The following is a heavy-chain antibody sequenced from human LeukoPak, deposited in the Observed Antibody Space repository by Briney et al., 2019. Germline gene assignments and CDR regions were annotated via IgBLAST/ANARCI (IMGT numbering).Heavy chain of an antibody. J-gene: IGHJ4*02. CDR1: GGSISSYY. CDR3: ARLADYDRSGYFDY. D-gene: IGHD3-22*01. CDR2: IRQDGSEK. Sequence: ETLSLTCTVSGGSISSYYWSWIRQAPGKGLEWVANIRQDGSEKYYVASVRGRFSISRDNAKNSLYLQMNSLRGEDTAVYYCARLADYDRSGYFDYWGQGTLVTVSS. V-gene: IGHV3-7*01.